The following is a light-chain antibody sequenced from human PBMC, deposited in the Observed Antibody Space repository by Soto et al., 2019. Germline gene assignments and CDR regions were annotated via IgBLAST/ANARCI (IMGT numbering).Light chain of an antibody. J-gene: IGKJ1*01. Sequence: EIVLTQSPATLSLSPWERATLSCRASQSVSSNLAWYQQKPGQAPRLLLYGASSRATGIPDRFSGSGSGTDFTLTISRLEPEDFAVYYCQQYGSSPTWTFGQGTKVDIK. CDR3: QQYGSSPTWT. V-gene: IGKV3-20*01. CDR2: GAS. CDR1: QSVSSN.